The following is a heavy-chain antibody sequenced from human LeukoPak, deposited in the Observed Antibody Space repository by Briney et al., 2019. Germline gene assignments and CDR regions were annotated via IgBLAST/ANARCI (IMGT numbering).Heavy chain of an antibody. D-gene: IGHD6-19*01. CDR3: ARLGGSGWFDY. CDR2: IYPGDSDT. J-gene: IGHJ4*02. CDR1: GYSFTNYW. Sequence: GESLKISCEASGYSFTNYWIAWVRQTPGKGLEWMGIIYPGDSDTRYSPSFQGQVTISADKSISTAYLQWSSLKASDTAMYYCARLGGSGWFDYWGQGTLVTVSS. V-gene: IGHV5-51*01.